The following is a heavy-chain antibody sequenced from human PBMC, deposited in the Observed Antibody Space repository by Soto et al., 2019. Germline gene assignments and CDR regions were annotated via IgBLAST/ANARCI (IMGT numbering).Heavy chain of an antibody. CDR1: GYSFTDYW. J-gene: IGHJ5*02. CDR2: IFPGDSDT. CDR3: ARRYCSGGSCSNWFDP. Sequence: GESLKISCQGSGYSFTDYWIGWVRQMPGKGLEWMGIIFPGDSDTTYSPSFQGQVTISADKSISTAYLQWSSLRASDTAIYYCARRYCSGGSCSNWFDPWGQGXLVTVYS. V-gene: IGHV5-51*01. D-gene: IGHD2-15*01.